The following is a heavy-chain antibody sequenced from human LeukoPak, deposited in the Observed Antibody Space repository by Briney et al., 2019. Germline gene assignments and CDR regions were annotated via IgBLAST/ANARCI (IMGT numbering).Heavy chain of an antibody. J-gene: IGHJ2*01. D-gene: IGHD2-21*02. CDR2: TRPSSGRT. CDR1: GYTFTNYY. Sequence: ASVKVSCKTSGYTFTNYYMHWVRQAPGQGPEWMGITRPSSGRTSYPQKFQGRVTMTWDMSTSTFYMELSSLTSDDTAVYYCATGKAYFGCDFYSPWYFDLLGRGTLVTVSS. V-gene: IGHV1-46*01. CDR3: ATGKAYFGCDFYSPWYFDL.